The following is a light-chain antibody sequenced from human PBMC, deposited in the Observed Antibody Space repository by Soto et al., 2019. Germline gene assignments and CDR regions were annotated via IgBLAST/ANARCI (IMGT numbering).Light chain of an antibody. Sequence: EVVMTQSPATLSVSPGERVTLSCRASQSVSSDLAWYQHKPGQAPRLLIYGASSRATGIPVRFSGSGSGTEFTLTISSLQSEDVAVYYCQHYKNRPLTFGGGTKVEIK. J-gene: IGKJ4*01. CDR1: QSVSSD. CDR2: GAS. CDR3: QHYKNRPLT. V-gene: IGKV3-15*01.